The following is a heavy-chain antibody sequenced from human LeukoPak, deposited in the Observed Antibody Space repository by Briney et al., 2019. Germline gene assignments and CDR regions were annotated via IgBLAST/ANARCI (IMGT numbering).Heavy chain of an antibody. CDR1: GFTFSSYW. V-gene: IGHV3-74*01. D-gene: IGHD3-10*02. CDR3: ARDLALFPLENAFGI. J-gene: IGHJ3*02. Sequence: GGSLRLSCAASGFTFSSYWMHWVRQAPGKGLVWVSRINSDGSSTSYADSVKGRFTISRDNAKNTLYLQMNSLRAEDTAVYYCARDLALFPLENAFGIWGQGTMVTVSS. CDR2: INSDGSST.